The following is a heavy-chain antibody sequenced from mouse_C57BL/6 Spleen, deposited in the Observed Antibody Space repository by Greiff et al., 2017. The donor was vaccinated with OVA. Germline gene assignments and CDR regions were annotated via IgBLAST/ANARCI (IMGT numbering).Heavy chain of an antibody. V-gene: IGHV5-17*01. CDR2: ISSGSSTI. CDR1: GFTFSDYG. CDR3: ARAHYYGSSAWFAY. D-gene: IGHD1-1*01. Sequence: EVMLVESGGGLVKPGGSLKLSCAASGFTFSDYGMHWVRQAPEKGLEWVAYISSGSSTIYYADTVKGRFTISRDNAKNTLFLQMTSLRSEDPAMYYCARAHYYGSSAWFAYWGPGTLVTVSA. J-gene: IGHJ3*01.